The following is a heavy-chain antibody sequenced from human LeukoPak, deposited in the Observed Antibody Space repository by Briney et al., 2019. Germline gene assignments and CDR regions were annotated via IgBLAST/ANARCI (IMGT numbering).Heavy chain of an antibody. J-gene: IGHJ4*02. CDR1: GGSFSGDF. V-gene: IGHV4-34*01. Sequence: SETLSLTCAVYGGSFSGDFWSWIRQSPGKGLEWIGEINHSGSTNYNPSLKSRVTISVDTSKNQFSLKLSSVTAADTAVYYCARAPGYSSGWYSDYWGQGTLVTVSS. CDR3: ARAPGYSSGWYSDY. D-gene: IGHD6-19*01. CDR2: INHSGST.